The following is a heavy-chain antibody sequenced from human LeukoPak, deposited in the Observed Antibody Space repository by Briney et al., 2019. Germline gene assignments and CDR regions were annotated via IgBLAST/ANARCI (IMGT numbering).Heavy chain of an antibody. CDR2: INQDGSEK. Sequence: GGSLRLSCAASGFTFSTSWMNWVRQAPGKGLEWVANINQDGSEKYYVDSVKGRFSISRDNAKNSLYLQMNSPRAEDTAVYYCGVVYWGQGILVTVSS. V-gene: IGHV3-7*01. CDR3: GVVY. CDR1: GFTFSTSW. J-gene: IGHJ4*02.